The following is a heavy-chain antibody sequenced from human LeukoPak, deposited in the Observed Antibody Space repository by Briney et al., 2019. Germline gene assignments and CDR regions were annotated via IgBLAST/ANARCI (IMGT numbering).Heavy chain of an antibody. CDR1: GFTFSSYS. Sequence: GGSLRLSCAASGFTFSSYSMNWVRQAPGKGLEWVSSISSSSSYIYYADSVKGRFTISRDNAKNSLYLQMNSLRAEDTAVYYCARTDCSGGSCCIDYWGQGTLVTVSS. D-gene: IGHD2-15*01. CDR3: ARTDCSGGSCCIDY. CDR2: ISSSSSYI. V-gene: IGHV3-21*01. J-gene: IGHJ4*02.